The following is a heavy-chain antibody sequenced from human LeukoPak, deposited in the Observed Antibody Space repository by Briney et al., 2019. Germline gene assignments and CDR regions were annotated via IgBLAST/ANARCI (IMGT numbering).Heavy chain of an antibody. CDR1: GYTFTSYA. J-gene: IGHJ4*02. D-gene: IGHD3-22*01. CDR3: ARYYYDTTVRVSYFDY. Sequence: ASVKVSCKASGYTFTSYAMNWVRQAPGQGLEWMGIINPSGGSTSYAQKFQGRVTMTRDTSTSTVYMELSSLRSEDTAVYYCARYYYDTTVRVSYFDYWGQGTLVTVSS. V-gene: IGHV1-46*01. CDR2: INPSGGST.